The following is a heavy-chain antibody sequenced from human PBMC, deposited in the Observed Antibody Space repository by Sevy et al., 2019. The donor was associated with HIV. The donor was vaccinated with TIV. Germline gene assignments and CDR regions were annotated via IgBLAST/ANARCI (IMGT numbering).Heavy chain of an antibody. V-gene: IGHV4-31*03. CDR2: ICYNGKT. CDR3: ARGLAAALLGH. CDR1: GGSIRSGDFY. D-gene: IGHD6-13*01. Sequence: SETLSLTCTVSGGSIRSGDFYWIWVRQHPGKGLEWTGYICYNGKTYYSPSLRRRFTMSVDTSKNQFSLKLTSVTAADTAVYYCARGLAAALLGHWGQGTLVTVSS. J-gene: IGHJ4*02.